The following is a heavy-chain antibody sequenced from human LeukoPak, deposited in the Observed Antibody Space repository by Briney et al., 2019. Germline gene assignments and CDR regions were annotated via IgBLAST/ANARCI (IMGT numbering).Heavy chain of an antibody. V-gene: IGHV3-23*01. D-gene: IGHD4-17*01. CDR1: GFTFSSYA. CDR3: AKDLHVRSSSTVTTGGVDS. J-gene: IGHJ4*02. Sequence: GGSLRLSCVASGFTFSSYAMSWVRKTPGKWLEWVSVISNSAGNVYYADSVKGRFTISRDNSKNTLYLQMNSLRAEDTAVYYCAKDLHVRSSSTVTTGGVDSWGQRTLVTVSS. CDR2: ISNSAGNV.